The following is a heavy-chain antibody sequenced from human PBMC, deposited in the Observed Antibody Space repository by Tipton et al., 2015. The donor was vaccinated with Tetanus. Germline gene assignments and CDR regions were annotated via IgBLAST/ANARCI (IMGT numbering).Heavy chain of an antibody. CDR2: IKQDGSEK. J-gene: IGHJ4*02. V-gene: IGHV3-7*01. D-gene: IGHD3-16*01. CDR3: ARAPYDSLGGINKYYFDY. Sequence: SLRLSCAASGFTFSSYWMSWVRQAPGKGLEWVANIKQDGSEKYYVDSVKGRFTISRDNAKNLLYLQMNSLRAEDTAVYYCARAPYDSLGGINKYYFDYWGQGALFPHSP. CDR1: GFTFSSYW.